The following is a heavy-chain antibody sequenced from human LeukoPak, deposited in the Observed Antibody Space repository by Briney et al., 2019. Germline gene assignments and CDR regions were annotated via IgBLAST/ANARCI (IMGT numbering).Heavy chain of an antibody. CDR3: ARDRGYDPHYYFDY. Sequence: GGSLRLSCAASGFTFSSYSMNWVRQAPGKGLEWVSYISSSSSTIYYADSVKGRFTISRDNSKNTLCLQMNSLRAEDTAVYYCARDRGYDPHYYFDYWGQGTLVTVSS. D-gene: IGHD5-12*01. V-gene: IGHV3-48*01. J-gene: IGHJ4*02. CDR1: GFTFSSYS. CDR2: ISSSSSTI.